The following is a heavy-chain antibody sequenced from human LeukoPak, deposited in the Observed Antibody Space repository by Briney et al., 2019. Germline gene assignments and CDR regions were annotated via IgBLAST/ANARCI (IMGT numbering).Heavy chain of an antibody. J-gene: IGHJ6*02. V-gene: IGHV3-23*01. Sequence: PGGSLRLSCAASGFSFNSYAMSWVRQAPGKGLEWVSAVSGRGERTYYADFVQGRFSISRDNSKNTLYLQMNSLRAEDTAVYYCAKERSVLTGYYYYYGMDVWGQGTTVTVSS. CDR1: GFSFNSYA. CDR2: VSGRGERT. D-gene: IGHD3-9*01. CDR3: AKERSVLTGYYYYYGMDV.